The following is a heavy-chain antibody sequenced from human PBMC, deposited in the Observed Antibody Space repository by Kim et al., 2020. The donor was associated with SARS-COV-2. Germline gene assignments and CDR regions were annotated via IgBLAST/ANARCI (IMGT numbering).Heavy chain of an antibody. V-gene: IGHV4-30-4*01. CDR3: ARFYDTAMVYDY. CDR2: IYYSRST. J-gene: IGHJ4*02. D-gene: IGHD5-18*01. Sequence: SETLSLTCTVSGGSISSGDYYWSWIRQPPGKGLEWIGYIYYSRSTYYNPSLKSRVTISVDTSKNQFSLKLSSVTAADTAVYYCARFYDTAMVYDYWGQGTLVTVSS. CDR1: GGSISSGDYY.